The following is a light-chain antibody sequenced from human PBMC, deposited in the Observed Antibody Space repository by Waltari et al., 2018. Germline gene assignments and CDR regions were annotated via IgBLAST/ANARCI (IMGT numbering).Light chain of an antibody. CDR2: ITS. Sequence: QSVLTQPPSVSGAPGQTITISCTGTSSNIGPGYNVHWYQHLPGTAPNLPILITSRRPSGVPDRFSGSRSGTTASLAIAGLRAEDEAGYYCQSYDSSLSGRVFGGGTK. J-gene: IGLJ2*01. V-gene: IGLV1-40*01. CDR1: SSNIGPGYN. CDR3: QSYDSSLSGRV.